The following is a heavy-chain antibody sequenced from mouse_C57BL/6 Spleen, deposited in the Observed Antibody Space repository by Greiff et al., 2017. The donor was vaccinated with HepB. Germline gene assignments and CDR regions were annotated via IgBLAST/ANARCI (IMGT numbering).Heavy chain of an antibody. CDR1: GFTFSSYA. J-gene: IGHJ1*03. D-gene: IGHD4-1*01. V-gene: IGHV5-4*01. CDR2: ISDGGSYT. Sequence: EVNLVESGGGLVKPGGSLKLSCAASGFTFSSYAMSWVRQTPEKRLEWVATISDGGSYTYYPDNVKGRFTISRDNAKNNLYLQMSHLKSEDTAMYYCARDGGTPGTRRYFDVWGTGTTVTVSS. CDR3: ARDGGTPGTRRYFDV.